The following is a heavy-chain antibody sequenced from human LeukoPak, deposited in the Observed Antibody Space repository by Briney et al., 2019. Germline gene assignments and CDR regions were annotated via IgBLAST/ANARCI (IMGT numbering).Heavy chain of an antibody. CDR3: ARASTPKVGATIYYFDY. D-gene: IGHD1-26*01. J-gene: IGHJ4*02. Sequence: ASVKISCRASGYTFTSYILNWVRQAPGQGLECMGWINTNTGNPTYAQGFTGRFVFSLDTSVSTAYLQISSLKAEDTALYYCARASTPKVGATIYYFDYWGQGTLVTVSS. V-gene: IGHV7-4-1*02. CDR1: GYTFTSYI. CDR2: INTNTGNP.